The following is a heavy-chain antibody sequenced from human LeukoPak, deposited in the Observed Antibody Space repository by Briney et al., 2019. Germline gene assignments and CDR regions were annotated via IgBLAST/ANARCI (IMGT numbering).Heavy chain of an antibody. CDR3: ARGHPRDFDTSGFYYNY. V-gene: IGHV4-34*01. Sequence: SETLSLTCAIYGGSFSCYYWSWFRQPPGKGLEWIGEINHSGSTNYDPSLESRVTISEDMSKKQFSLKLTSVTAADTAVYYCARGHPRDFDTSGFYYNYWGQGILVTVSS. J-gene: IGHJ4*02. D-gene: IGHD3-22*01. CDR1: GGSFSCYY. CDR2: INHSGST.